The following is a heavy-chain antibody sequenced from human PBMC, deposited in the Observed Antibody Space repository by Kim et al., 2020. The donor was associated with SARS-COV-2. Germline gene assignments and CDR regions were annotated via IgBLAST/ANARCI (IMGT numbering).Heavy chain of an antibody. J-gene: IGHJ6*02. CDR3: AKAQYSSSWYRGYYYYYYGMDV. CDR1: GFTFDDYA. D-gene: IGHD6-13*01. Sequence: GGSLRLSCAASGFTFDDYAMHWVRQAPGKGLEWVSGISWNSGSIGYADSVKGRFTISRDNAKNSLYLQMNSLRAEDTALYYCAKAQYSSSWYRGYYYYYYGMDVWGQGTTVTVSS. V-gene: IGHV3-9*01. CDR2: ISWNSGSI.